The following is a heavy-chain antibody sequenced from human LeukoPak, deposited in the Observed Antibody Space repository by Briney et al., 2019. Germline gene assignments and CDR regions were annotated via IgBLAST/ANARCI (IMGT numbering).Heavy chain of an antibody. Sequence: GGSLRLSCAASGFTFSNAWMSWVRQAPGKGLEWVGRIKSKSDSGTTDYAAPVKGRFTISRDDSKNTLFLQMNSLKTEDTAVYYCTSNLIHCGGDCYHFGYWGQGTLVTVSS. D-gene: IGHD2-21*02. CDR2: IKSKSDSGTT. CDR3: TSNLIHCGGDCYHFGY. J-gene: IGHJ4*02. V-gene: IGHV3-15*01. CDR1: GFTFSNAW.